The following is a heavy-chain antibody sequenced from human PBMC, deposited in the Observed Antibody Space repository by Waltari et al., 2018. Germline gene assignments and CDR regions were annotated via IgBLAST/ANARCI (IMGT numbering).Heavy chain of an antibody. CDR2: VNPNGGST. D-gene: IGHD3-10*01. Sequence: QVQLVQSGAEVKKPGASVKVSCKASGYTFTDFYIHWVRQAPGQGLEWMGMVNPNGGSTSYAQKLQDRVTMTRDTSTNTVYMELSSLRSEDTAVYYCARSGSTLIWGVAEWGQGTLLTVSS. CDR1: GYTFTDFY. V-gene: IGHV1-46*04. J-gene: IGHJ4*02. CDR3: ARSGSTLIWGVAE.